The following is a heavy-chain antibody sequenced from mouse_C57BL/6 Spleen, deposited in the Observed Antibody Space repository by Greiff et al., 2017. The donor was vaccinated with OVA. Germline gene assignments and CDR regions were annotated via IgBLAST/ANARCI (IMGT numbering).Heavy chain of an antibody. D-gene: IGHD2-14*01. CDR1: GFTFTDYY. CDR3: ARYIGYPYWYFDV. V-gene: IGHV7-3*01. J-gene: IGHJ1*03. Sequence: EVMLVESGGGLVQPGGSLSLSCAASGFTFTDYYMSWVRQPPGKALEWLGFIRNKANGYTTEYSASVKGRFTISRDNSQSILYLQMNALRAEDSATYYCARYIGYPYWYFDVWGTGTTVTVSS. CDR2: IRNKANGYTT.